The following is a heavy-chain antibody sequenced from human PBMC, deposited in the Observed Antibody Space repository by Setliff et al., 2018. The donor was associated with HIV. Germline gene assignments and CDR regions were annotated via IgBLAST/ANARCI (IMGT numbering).Heavy chain of an antibody. Sequence: SETLSLTCSVYGVSISAHHWSWIRQSPGKGLEWIGSISDSGTTNYNPSLKSRVTMSSDKSENQFSLRVTSVTAADTALYYCARHKVISKRGGLIEDFFYYGLDAWGQGTTVTVSS. D-gene: IGHD3-16*02. V-gene: IGHV4-59*11. CDR1: GVSISAHH. CDR2: ISDSGTT. CDR3: ARHKVISKRGGLIEDFFYYGLDA. J-gene: IGHJ6*02.